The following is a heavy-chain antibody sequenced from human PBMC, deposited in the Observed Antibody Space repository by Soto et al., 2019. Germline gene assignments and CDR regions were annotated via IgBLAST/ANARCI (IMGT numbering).Heavy chain of an antibody. V-gene: IGHV3-66*01. CDR3: XXXXXXXXXXXXYPCAFYI. CDR2: IYSGGST. Sequence: EVQLVESGGGLVQPGGSLRLSCAASGFTVSSNYMSWVRQAPGKGLEWVSVIYSGGSTYYADSVKGRFTISRDNSKNTXYLQXXXXXXXXXXXXXXXXXXXXXXXXXXYPCAFYIWGQGTMVTVSS. J-gene: IGHJ3*02. CDR1: GFTVSSNY.